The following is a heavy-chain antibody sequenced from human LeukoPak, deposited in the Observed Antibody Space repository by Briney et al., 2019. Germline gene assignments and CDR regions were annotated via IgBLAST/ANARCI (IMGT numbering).Heavy chain of an antibody. V-gene: IGHV3-48*03. CDR1: GFTFSSYE. Sequence: GGSLRLSCAASGFTFSSYEMNWVRQAPGKGLEWVSYISSSGSTIYYADSVKGRFTISRDNSKNTLYLQMNSLRAEDTAVYYCARDFDYGSGTFDYWGQGTLVTVSS. J-gene: IGHJ4*02. CDR3: ARDFDYGSGTFDY. CDR2: ISSSGSTI. D-gene: IGHD3-10*01.